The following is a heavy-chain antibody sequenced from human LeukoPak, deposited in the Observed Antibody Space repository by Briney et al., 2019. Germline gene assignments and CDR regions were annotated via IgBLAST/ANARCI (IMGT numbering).Heavy chain of an antibody. D-gene: IGHD5-24*01. V-gene: IGHV3-9*03. CDR2: ISWNSGSI. Sequence: GGSLRLSCAASGFTFDDYAMHWVRQAPGKGLEWVSGISWNSGSIAYADSVKGRFTISRDNAKNSLYLRMNSLRAEDMALYYCAKGGDGAETYYFDYWGQGTLVTVSS. J-gene: IGHJ4*02. CDR3: AKGGDGAETYYFDY. CDR1: GFTFDDYA.